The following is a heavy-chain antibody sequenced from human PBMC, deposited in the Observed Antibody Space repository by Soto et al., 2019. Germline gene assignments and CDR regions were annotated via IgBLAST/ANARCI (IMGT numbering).Heavy chain of an antibody. CDR3: ARDDYDILTGYPTPADP. D-gene: IGHD3-9*01. J-gene: IGHJ5*02. CDR2: ISAYNGNT. V-gene: IGHV1-18*01. Sequence: ASVKVSCKASGYTFTSYGISWVRQAPGQGLEWMGWISAYNGNTNYAQKLQGSVTMTTDTSTSTAYMELRSLRSDDTAVYYCARDDYDILTGYPTPADPWGQGTLVTVSS. CDR1: GYTFTSYG.